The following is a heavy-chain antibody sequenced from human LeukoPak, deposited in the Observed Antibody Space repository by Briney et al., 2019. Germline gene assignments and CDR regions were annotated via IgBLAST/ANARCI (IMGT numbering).Heavy chain of an antibody. D-gene: IGHD5-18*01. V-gene: IGHV3-64D*06. J-gene: IGHJ4*02. CDR1: GFTFSSYA. CDR3: VKGRGYSYGSVGYFDY. CDR2: ISSNGGST. Sequence: GGSLRLSCSASGFTFSSYAMHWVRQAPGKGLEYVSAISSNGGSTYYAESVKGRFTISRDNSKNTLYLQMSSLRAEDTAVYYCVKGRGYSYGSVGYFDYWGQGTLVTVSS.